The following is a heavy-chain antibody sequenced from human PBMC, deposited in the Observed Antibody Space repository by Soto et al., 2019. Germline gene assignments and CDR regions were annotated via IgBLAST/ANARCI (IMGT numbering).Heavy chain of an antibody. J-gene: IGHJ4*02. CDR2: ISGSGGNST. D-gene: IGHD2-15*01. V-gene: IGHV3-23*01. CDR1: GFTFSTYA. Sequence: EVQLLESGGGLVQPGGSLRLSCAASGFTFSTYAMSWVRQAPGKGLEWVSAISGSGGNSTFYGDSVKGRFTISRDNSKNTLYLQMNSLGAEDTAVYHCAKGGGRCCFDNWGQGTLVTVSS. CDR3: AKGGGRCCFDN.